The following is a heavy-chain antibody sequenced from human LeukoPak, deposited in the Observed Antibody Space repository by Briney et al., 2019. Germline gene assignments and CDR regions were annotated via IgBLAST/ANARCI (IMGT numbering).Heavy chain of an antibody. CDR3: ARQEGYSSSWYDY. J-gene: IGHJ4*02. V-gene: IGHV4-38-2*01. Sequence: SETLSLTCAVSGYSISSGYYWGWIRQSPGKGLEWIGSIYHSGSTYYNPSLKSRVTISVVTSKNQFSLKLTSVTAADMAVYYCARQEGYSSSWYDYWGQGILVTVSS. CDR1: GYSISSGYY. D-gene: IGHD6-13*01. CDR2: IYHSGST.